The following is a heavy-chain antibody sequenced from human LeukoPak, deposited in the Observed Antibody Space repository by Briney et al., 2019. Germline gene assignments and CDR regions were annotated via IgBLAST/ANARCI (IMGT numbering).Heavy chain of an antibody. CDR1: EFIFSNYG. J-gene: IGHJ4*02. V-gene: IGHV3-48*01. CDR2: ISSNSRTI. D-gene: IGHD4-11*01. CDR3: ARGGYSRPDY. Sequence: GGSLRLSCAASEFIFSNYGMNWVRQAPGKGLEWVSYISSNSRTINYADSVRGRFTISRDNGKNSLYLQMNSLRVEDTAVYYCARGGYSRPDYWGQGTLVTVPS.